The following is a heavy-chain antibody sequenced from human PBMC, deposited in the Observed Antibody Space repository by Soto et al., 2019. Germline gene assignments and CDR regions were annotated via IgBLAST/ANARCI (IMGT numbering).Heavy chain of an antibody. CDR3: ARIEMASIK. J-gene: IGHJ4*02. V-gene: IGHV4-31*03. Sequence: LSLTCSVSGASIRSGGYYWSWLRQSPGKGLEWIGHIYYTGSTFYSPSLKSRLTISLDTPKNQFSLDLNSVTTADTAMYYCARIEMASIKWGRGTLVTVSS. CDR2: IYYTGST. D-gene: IGHD5-12*01. CDR1: GASIRSGGYY.